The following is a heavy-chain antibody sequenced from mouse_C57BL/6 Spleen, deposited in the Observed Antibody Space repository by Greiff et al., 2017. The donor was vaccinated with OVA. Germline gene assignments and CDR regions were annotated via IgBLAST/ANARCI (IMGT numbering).Heavy chain of an antibody. CDR2: IWSGGST. V-gene: IGHV2-2*01. J-gene: IGHJ3*01. D-gene: IGHD2-1*01. Sequence: QVQLKESGPGLVQPSQSLSITCTVSGFSLTSYGVHWVRQSPGKGLEWLGVIWSGGSTDYNAAFISRLSISKDNSKSQVFFKMNSLQADDTAIYYCARKSDGNYGFAYWGQGTLVTVSA. CDR1: GFSLTSYG. CDR3: ARKSDGNYGFAY.